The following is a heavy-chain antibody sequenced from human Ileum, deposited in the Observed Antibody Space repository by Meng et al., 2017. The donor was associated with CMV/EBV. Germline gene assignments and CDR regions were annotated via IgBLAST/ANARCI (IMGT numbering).Heavy chain of an antibody. Sequence: CTVPGGSITSNYCWDWIRQPPGKGLEWIGSVFYSGSTYYNPSLKNRVTISIDTSKNQLSLKLNSVTAADTAVYYCARTAVTPRGLFDYWGQGTLVTVSS. D-gene: IGHD4-17*01. CDR1: GGSITSNYC. CDR3: ARTAVTPRGLFDY. CDR2: VFYSGST. J-gene: IGHJ4*02. V-gene: IGHV4-39*07.